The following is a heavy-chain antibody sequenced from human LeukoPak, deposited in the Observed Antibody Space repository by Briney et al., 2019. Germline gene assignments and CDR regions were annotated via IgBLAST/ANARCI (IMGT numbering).Heavy chain of an antibody. D-gene: IGHD3-22*01. J-gene: IGHJ4*02. CDR1: GFTFSSYS. CDR3: ARDSENYYDSSAIDY. CDR2: ISSSSSYI. V-gene: IGHV3-21*01. Sequence: GGSLRLSCAASGFTFSSYSMNWVRQAPGKGLEWVSSISSSSSYIYYADSVKGRFTISRDNAKNSLYLQMNSLRAEDTAVYYCARDSENYYDSSAIDYWGQGTLVTVSS.